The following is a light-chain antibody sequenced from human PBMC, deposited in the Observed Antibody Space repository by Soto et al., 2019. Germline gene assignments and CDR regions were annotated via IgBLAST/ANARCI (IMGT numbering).Light chain of an antibody. Sequence: QSVLTQPPSVSGAPGQRVTISCTGSSSNIGAGYDVHWYQQLPGTAPNLLIYGNSTRPSGVPDRFSGSKSGTSASLAITGLQAEDEADYYCQSYDSSLSGSRVFGGGTKLTVL. CDR2: GNS. V-gene: IGLV1-40*01. CDR1: SSNIGAGYD. CDR3: QSYDSSLSGSRV. J-gene: IGLJ2*01.